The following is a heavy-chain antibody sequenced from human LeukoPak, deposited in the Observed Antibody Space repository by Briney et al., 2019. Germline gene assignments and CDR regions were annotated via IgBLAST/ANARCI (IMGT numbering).Heavy chain of an antibody. CDR3: ATSGNYYLKY. Sequence: GGSLRLSCAASGFTFSSYAMHWVRQVPGKGLEWVAVTSNDGSNKYYADSVKGRFTITRDNAKNALSLQMNSLRDEDTAVYYCATSGNYYLKYWGQGTLVTVSS. CDR1: GFTFSSYA. D-gene: IGHD1-26*01. CDR2: TSNDGSNK. V-gene: IGHV3-30-3*01. J-gene: IGHJ4*02.